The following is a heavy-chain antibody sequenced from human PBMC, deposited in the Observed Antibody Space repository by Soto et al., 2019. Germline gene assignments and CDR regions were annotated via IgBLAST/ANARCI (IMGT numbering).Heavy chain of an antibody. D-gene: IGHD1-26*01. Sequence: QLQLPESGSGLVKPSQTLSLTCAVSGASITSGGYSWRWIRQPPGKGLEWIGDIDHRGSTSYNPSPKSRVTISTDRSKNQFSLNLSSVTAADTAVYYCAREGGAGATNWFDPWGQGTLVTVSS. CDR3: AREGGAGATNWFDP. V-gene: IGHV4-30-2*01. CDR1: GASITSGGYS. J-gene: IGHJ5*02. CDR2: IDHRGST.